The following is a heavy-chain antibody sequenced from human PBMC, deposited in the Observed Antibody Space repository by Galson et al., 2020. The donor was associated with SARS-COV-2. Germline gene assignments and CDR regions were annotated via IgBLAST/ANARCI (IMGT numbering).Heavy chain of an antibody. CDR1: GGSISSAYYY. D-gene: IGHD4-17*01. Sequence: ASETLSLTCPVSGGSISSAYYYWTWIRQHPGKGLEWIGSIYYRGSTYYNPSLKSRATISVDTSRNHFSLELTSVTAADTAVYFCARRGEGHGDFIDAFDIWGQGTLVSVSS. CDR2: IYYRGST. J-gene: IGHJ3*02. CDR3: ARRGEGHGDFIDAFDI. V-gene: IGHV4-31*03.